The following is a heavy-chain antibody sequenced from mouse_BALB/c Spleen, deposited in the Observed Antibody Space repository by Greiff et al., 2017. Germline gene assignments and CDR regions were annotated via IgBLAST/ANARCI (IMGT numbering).Heavy chain of an antibody. Sequence: QVQLQQSGAELVRPGVSVKISCKGSGYTFTDYAMHWVKQSHAKSLEWIGVISTYYGDASYNQKFKGKATMTVDKSSSTAYMELARLTSEDSAIYYCARDPTFAYWGQGTLVTVSA. CDR1: GYTFTDYA. CDR3: ARDPTFAY. V-gene: IGHV1S137*01. CDR2: ISTYYGDA. J-gene: IGHJ3*01.